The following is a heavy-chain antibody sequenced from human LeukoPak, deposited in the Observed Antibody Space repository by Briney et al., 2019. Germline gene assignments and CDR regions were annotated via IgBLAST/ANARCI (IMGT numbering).Heavy chain of an antibody. CDR3: ARRAGAYSHPYDY. D-gene: IGHD4/OR15-4a*01. V-gene: IGHV3-53*01. Sequence: GGSLRLSCAASGFTFSSYGMSWVRQAPGKGLEWVSFIYSDNTHYSDSVKGRFTISRDNSKNTLYLQMNSLRAEDTAVYYCARRAGAYSHPYDYWGQGTLVTVSS. CDR2: IYSDNT. J-gene: IGHJ4*02. CDR1: GFTFSSYG.